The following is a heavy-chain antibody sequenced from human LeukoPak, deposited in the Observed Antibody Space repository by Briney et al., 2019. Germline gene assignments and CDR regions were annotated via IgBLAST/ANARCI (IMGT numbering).Heavy chain of an antibody. CDR1: GGSISSYY. Sequence: KPSETLSLTCTVSGGSISSYYWSWIRQPPGKGLEWIGYIYYSGSTNYNPSLKSRVTISVDTSKNQFSLKLSSVTAADTAVYYCARDIEYWGQGTLVTVSS. CDR3: ARDIEY. J-gene: IGHJ4*02. V-gene: IGHV4-59*01. CDR2: IYYSGST.